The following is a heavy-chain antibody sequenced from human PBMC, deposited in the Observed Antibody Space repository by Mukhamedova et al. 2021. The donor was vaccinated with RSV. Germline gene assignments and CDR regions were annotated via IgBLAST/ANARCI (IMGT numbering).Heavy chain of an antibody. CDR3: ARGWPYSKSSAYY. CDR2: ISSTGTTI. V-gene: IGHV3-11*04. D-gene: IGHD6-6*01. Sequence: QAPGKGLEWVSYISSTGTTISYADSVKGRFTISRDNAKNSLYLQMNTLRAEDTAVYYCARGWPYSKSSAYYWGQGTLVTVSS. J-gene: IGHJ4*02.